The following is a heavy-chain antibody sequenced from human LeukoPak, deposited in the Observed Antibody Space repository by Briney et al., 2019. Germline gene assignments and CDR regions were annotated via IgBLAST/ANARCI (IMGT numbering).Heavy chain of an antibody. D-gene: IGHD3-22*01. Sequence: GGTLRLSCAASGYTFRRYGMTWVRQGPGKGLDWVSSVSDSGRNTYYAESVKGRFTISRHNSRNTLYLQMNSLRAEDTAVYYFAREYPDSSGYLDYWGQGTLVTVSS. V-gene: IGHV3-23*01. CDR2: VSDSGRNT. J-gene: IGHJ4*02. CDR1: GYTFRRYG. CDR3: AREYPDSSGYLDY.